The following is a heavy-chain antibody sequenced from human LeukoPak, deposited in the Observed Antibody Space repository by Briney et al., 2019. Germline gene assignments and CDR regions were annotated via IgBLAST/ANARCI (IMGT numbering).Heavy chain of an antibody. D-gene: IGHD1-26*01. CDR2: IYSGGST. J-gene: IGHJ4*02. CDR3: ARDKRGATAPYFDY. CDR1: GFTVSSNY. V-gene: IGHV3-53*01. Sequence: PGGSLRLSCAASGFTVSSNYMSWVRQAPGKGLEWVSVIYSGGSTYCADSVKGRFTISRDNSKNTLYLQMNSLRAEDTAVYYCARDKRGATAPYFDYWGQGTLVTVSS.